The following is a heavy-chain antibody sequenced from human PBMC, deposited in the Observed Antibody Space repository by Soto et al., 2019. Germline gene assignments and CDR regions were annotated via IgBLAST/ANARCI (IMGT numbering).Heavy chain of an antibody. J-gene: IGHJ4*02. V-gene: IGHV3-23*01. CDR3: SKLQAYSYGPGAYFDY. Sequence: EVQLLESGGDLVQPGGSLRLSCAASGFTFSSYAMSWVRQAPGTGLEWVSAVSGSGGSTDYVDSVKGRFTISRDNSNTTMYLQMNSLRAGDMAVSYYSKLQAYSYGPGAYFDYWGQGTLVTVSS. CDR2: VSGSGGST. D-gene: IGHD5-18*01. CDR1: GFTFSSYA.